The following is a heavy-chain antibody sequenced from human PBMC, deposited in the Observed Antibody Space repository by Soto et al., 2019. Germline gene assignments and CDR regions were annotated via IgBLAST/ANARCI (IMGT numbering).Heavy chain of an antibody. V-gene: IGHV4-31*03. J-gene: IGHJ5*02. D-gene: IGHD5-18*01. CDR2: IYYSGST. CDR3: AGAGGYSPNPLAPLFDP. Sequence: SETLSLTCTVSGGSISSGGYYWSWIRQHPGKGLEWIGYIYYSGSTYYNPSLKSRVTISVDTSKNQFSLKLSSVTAADTAVYYCAGAGGYSPNPLAPLFDPWGQGTLVTVSS. CDR1: GGSISSGGYY.